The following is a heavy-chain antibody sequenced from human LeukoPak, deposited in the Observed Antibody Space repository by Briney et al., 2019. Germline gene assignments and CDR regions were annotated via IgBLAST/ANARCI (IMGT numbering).Heavy chain of an antibody. V-gene: IGHV6-1*01. CDR3: ARVGYCSSTTCPPSGYYYGMDV. CDR2: TYYRSKLSKWYD. J-gene: IGHJ6*02. Sequence: SQTLSLTCALSGDGFSSDNAAWNWLRQSPSRGLEWLGRTYYRSKLSKWYDDYAVSVRSRITIPPDTSKNQFSLQLNSVTPEDTAVYCCARVGYCSSTTCPPSGYYYGMDVWGQGTTVTVSS. CDR1: GDGFSSDNAA. D-gene: IGHD2-2*01.